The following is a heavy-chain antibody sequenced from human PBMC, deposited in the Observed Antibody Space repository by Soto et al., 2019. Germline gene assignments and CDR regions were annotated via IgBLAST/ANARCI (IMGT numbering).Heavy chain of an antibody. CDR1: GFTFSKAW. Sequence: EVQVVESGGGLVKPGGSLRLSCAASGFTFSKAWMNWVRQAPGKGLEWVGRIKSKTDVETMYYAAPVRGRFTISRDESKNTLYLQMNNLQTADTAVYYCATDSRGRGAPSIDYWGQGTLVTVSS. D-gene: IGHD3-10*01. CDR2: IKSKTDVETM. CDR3: ATDSRGRGAPSIDY. J-gene: IGHJ4*02. V-gene: IGHV3-15*01.